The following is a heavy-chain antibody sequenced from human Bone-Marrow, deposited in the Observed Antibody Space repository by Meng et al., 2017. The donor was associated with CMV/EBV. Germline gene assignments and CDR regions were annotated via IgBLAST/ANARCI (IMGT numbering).Heavy chain of an antibody. CDR2: IGPAGDT. J-gene: IGHJ4*02. CDR3: ARYNEQVGAMDC. CDR1: GFTFSSYD. V-gene: IGHV3-13*01. D-gene: IGHD3-10*01. Sequence: GESLKISCAASGFTFSSYDMHWVRQATGKALVWVSGIGPAGDTYYPDSVKGRFTISREDAKNSFYLQMNSLTVGDTAVYFCARYNEQVGAMDCWAQGTLVTVSS.